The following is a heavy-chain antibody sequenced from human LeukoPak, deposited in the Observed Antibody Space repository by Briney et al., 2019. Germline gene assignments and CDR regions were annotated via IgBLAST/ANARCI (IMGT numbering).Heavy chain of an antibody. J-gene: IGHJ4*02. Sequence: GGSLRLSCAASGFTFSSYGMHWVRQAPGKGLEWVAVIWYDGSNKYYADSVKGRFTISRDNSKNTLCLQMNSLRAEDTAVYYCARDSHYYDSSGPLGGFDYWGQGTLVTVSS. D-gene: IGHD3-22*01. CDR2: IWYDGSNK. CDR3: ARDSHYYDSSGPLGGFDY. V-gene: IGHV3-33*01. CDR1: GFTFSSYG.